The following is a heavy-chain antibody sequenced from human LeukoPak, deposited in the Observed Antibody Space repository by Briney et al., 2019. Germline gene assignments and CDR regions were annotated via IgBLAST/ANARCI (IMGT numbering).Heavy chain of an antibody. V-gene: IGHV4-59*12. CDR3: AREGGLQHHFDY. Sequence: PSETLSLTCTVSDDSITIYYWTWIRQPPGKGLEWIGYIDHTGSTNYNPSLNSRVTISVDTSKNQFSLKLSSVTAADTALFYCAREGGLQHHFDYWGQGTLVTVSS. J-gene: IGHJ4*02. CDR2: IDHTGST. D-gene: IGHD4-11*01. CDR1: DDSITIYY.